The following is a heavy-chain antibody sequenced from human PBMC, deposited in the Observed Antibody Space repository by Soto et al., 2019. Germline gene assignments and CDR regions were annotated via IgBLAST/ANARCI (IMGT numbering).Heavy chain of an antibody. CDR2: IYFDGITT. CDR1: GFTFNTHW. Sequence: HPGGSLRLSCTASGFTFNTHWMHWVRQAPGKGLVWVSRIYFDGITTNYADSEKGRLTVPRGNAKNTVYRHVNTLRDEDAAVYYFARGGAMGVDYWGQGTLVTVSS. J-gene: IGHJ4*02. D-gene: IGHD1-26*01. V-gene: IGHV3-74*01. CDR3: ARGGAMGVDY.